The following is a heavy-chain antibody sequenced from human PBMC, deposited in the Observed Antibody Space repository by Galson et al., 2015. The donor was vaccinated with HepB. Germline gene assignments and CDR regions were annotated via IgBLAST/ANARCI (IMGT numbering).Heavy chain of an antibody. J-gene: IGHJ4*02. CDR3: AKGEDFTNTLFDH. CDR1: GFTFNNYA. CDR2: INGRGTT. Sequence: SLRLSCAASGFTFNNYAMSWVRQAPGKGLEWVSGINGRGTTYYAGSVKGRFTISRDNSKNTLYLQMDSLRAEDTAVYYCAKGEDFTNTLFDHWGQGTLVTVSS. D-gene: IGHD3-16*01. V-gene: IGHV3-23*01.